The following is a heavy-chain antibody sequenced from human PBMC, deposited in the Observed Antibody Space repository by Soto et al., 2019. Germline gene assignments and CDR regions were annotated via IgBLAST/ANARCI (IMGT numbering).Heavy chain of an antibody. CDR3: ARSYGSGSRPFDY. CDR2: IIPILGMS. J-gene: IGHJ4*02. Sequence: QVQLVQSGAEVKKPGSSMKVSCKASRGTFSSYTINWVRQAPGHGLEWMGRIIPILGMSTYAQKFQGRVTIIADKSTSTAYMQLSSLTSEDTAIYYCARSYGSGSRPFDYWGQGTLVTVSS. D-gene: IGHD3-10*01. CDR1: RGTFSSYT. V-gene: IGHV1-69*02.